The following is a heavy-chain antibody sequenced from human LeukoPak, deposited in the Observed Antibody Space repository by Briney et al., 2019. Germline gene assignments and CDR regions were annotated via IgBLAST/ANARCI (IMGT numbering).Heavy chain of an antibody. Sequence: KTGGSLRLSCAASGFTFSNYRMNWDRQAQGKGLEWVSLISASSADIYYADSVKGRFTITRDNAKKSLYLQMNSLRGEDTAVYYCASAILTGYYRDFDHWGQGTLVTVSS. CDR3: ASAILTGYYRDFDH. V-gene: IGHV3-21*01. D-gene: IGHD3-9*01. CDR1: GFTFSNYR. J-gene: IGHJ4*02. CDR2: ISASSADI.